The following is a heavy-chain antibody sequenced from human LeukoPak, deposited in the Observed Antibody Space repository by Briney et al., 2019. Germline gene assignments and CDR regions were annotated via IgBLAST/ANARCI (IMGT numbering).Heavy chain of an antibody. D-gene: IGHD2-15*01. J-gene: IGHJ5*02. CDR1: GYTFTSYY. CDR3: ARDYCSGGSCYSWRYNWFDP. CDR2: INPSGGST. V-gene: IGHV1-46*01. Sequence: ASVKVSCKASGYTFTSYYMHWVRQAPGQGLEWMGIINPSGGSTSYAQKFQGRVTMTRDTSTSTVYMELSSLRSEDTAVYYCARDYCSGGSCYSWRYNWFDPWGQGTLVTVSS.